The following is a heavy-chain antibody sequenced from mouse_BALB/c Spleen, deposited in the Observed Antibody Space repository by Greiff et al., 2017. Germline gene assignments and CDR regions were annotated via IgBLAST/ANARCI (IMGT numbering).Heavy chain of an antibody. V-gene: IGHV14-3*02. CDR3: ARSVYYGWYFDV. CDR2: IDTANGNT. CDR1: GFNIKDTY. Sequence: EVQLQQSGAELVKPGASVKLSCTASGFNIKDTYMHWVKQRPEQGLEWIGRIDTANGNTKYDPKFQGKATITADTSSNTAYLQLSSLTSEDTAVYYCARSVYYGWYFDVWGAGTTVTVSS. D-gene: IGHD1-1*01. J-gene: IGHJ1*01.